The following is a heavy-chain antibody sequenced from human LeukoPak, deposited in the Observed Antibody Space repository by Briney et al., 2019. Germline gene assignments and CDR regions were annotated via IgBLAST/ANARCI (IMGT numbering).Heavy chain of an antibody. CDR3: ARNTLDYGYWNY. CDR2: INSDGSST. Sequence: GGSLRLSCAGSGFIVSSNYMSWVRQAAGKGLVWVSRINSDGSSTSYADSVKGRFTISRDNAKNTLYLQMNSLRAEDTAVYYCARNTLDYGYWNYWGQGTLVTVSP. J-gene: IGHJ4*02. V-gene: IGHV3-74*01. CDR1: GFIVSSNY. D-gene: IGHD5-18*01.